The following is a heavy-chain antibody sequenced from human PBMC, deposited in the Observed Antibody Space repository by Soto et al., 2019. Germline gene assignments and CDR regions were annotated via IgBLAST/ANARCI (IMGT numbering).Heavy chain of an antibody. D-gene: IGHD3-22*01. V-gene: IGHV4-38-2*02. CDR1: GYSISSGYY. CDR2: IYHSGST. J-gene: IGHJ4*02. CDR3: ARDPGYDSSGYSPFDY. Sequence: SETLSLTCGVSGYSISSGYYWGWIRQPPGKGLEWIGSIYHSGSTYYNPSLKSRVTISVDTSKNQFSLKLSSVTAADTAVYYCARDPGYDSSGYSPFDYWGQGTLVTVSS.